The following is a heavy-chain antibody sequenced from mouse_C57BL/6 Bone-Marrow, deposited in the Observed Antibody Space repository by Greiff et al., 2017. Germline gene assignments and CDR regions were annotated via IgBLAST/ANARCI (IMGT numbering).Heavy chain of an antibody. CDR1: GFSLTSYA. CDR2: IWPGGGT. Sequence: VKLMESGPGLVAPSQSLSITCTVSGFSLTSYAISWVRQPPGKGLEWLGVIWPGGGTNYNSALKSRLSISKDNSKSQVFLKMNSLQTDDTARYHCARSRRYFDVWGTGTTVTVSS. CDR3: ARSRRYFDV. J-gene: IGHJ1*03. V-gene: IGHV2-9-1*01.